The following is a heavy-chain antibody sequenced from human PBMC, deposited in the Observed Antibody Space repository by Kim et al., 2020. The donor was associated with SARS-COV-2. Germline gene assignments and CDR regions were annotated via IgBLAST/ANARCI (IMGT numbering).Heavy chain of an antibody. CDR2: ISFDGTNK. CDR1: GFTFSTFG. D-gene: IGHD2-21*02. V-gene: IGHV3-30*03. CDR3: ATDRGGGLLPEYFQH. Sequence: GGSLRLSCAASGFTFSTFGMHWVRQVPGTGLEWVAIISFDGTNKYYADSVKGRFTISRDNSKNTLSLQMNSLRPEDTAVYHCATDRGGGLLPEYFQHWGQGTLVTVSS. J-gene: IGHJ1*01.